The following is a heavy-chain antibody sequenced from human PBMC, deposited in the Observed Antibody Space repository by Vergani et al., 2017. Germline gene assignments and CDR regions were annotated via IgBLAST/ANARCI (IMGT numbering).Heavy chain of an antibody. D-gene: IGHD3-10*01. CDR1: GFTFSSYE. J-gene: IGHJ4*02. CDR3: ARDPHYYGSGSPQGY. CDR2: ISSSGSTI. Sequence: EVQLVESGGGLVQPGGSLRLSCAASGFTFSSYEMNWVRQAPGKGLEWVSYISSSGSTIYYADSVKGRFTISRDNAKNSLYLQMNSLRAEDTAVYYCARDPHYYGSGSPQGYWGQGTLVTVSS. V-gene: IGHV3-48*03.